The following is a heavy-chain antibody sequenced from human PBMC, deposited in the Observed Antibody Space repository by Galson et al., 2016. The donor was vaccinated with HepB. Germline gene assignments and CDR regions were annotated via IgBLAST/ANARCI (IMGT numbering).Heavy chain of an antibody. CDR3: GADPAAYRGDYAL. J-gene: IGHJ4*02. CDR1: GFTFTSSA. D-gene: IGHD4-17*01. CDR2: IVVGSGNT. V-gene: IGHV1-58*01. Sequence: SVKVSCKASGFTFTSSAVQWVRQTRGHRLEWIGWIVVGSGNTNYTQKFQERVTITRDMPTNTAYMELSSLRSEDTAVYYCGADPAAYRGDYALWGQGTLVTVSS.